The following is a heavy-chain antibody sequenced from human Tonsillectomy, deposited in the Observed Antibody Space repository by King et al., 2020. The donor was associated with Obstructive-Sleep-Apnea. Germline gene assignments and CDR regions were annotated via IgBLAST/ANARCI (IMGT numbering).Heavy chain of an antibody. CDR1: GYTFTSYY. J-gene: IGHJ4*02. Sequence: QLVQSGAEVKKPGASVKVSCKASGYTFTSYYMHWVRQAPGQGFVWMGIINPSGCSTSYAQKFQGRVTMTRDTSTSTVYMELSSLRSADTAVYYCARGISPGYCSDYWGQGTLVTVSS. CDR2: INPSGCST. V-gene: IGHV1-46*01. CDR3: ARGISPGYCSDY. D-gene: IGHD2-2*03.